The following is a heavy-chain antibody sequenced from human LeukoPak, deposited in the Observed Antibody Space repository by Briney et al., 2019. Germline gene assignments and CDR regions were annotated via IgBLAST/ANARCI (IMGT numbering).Heavy chain of an antibody. J-gene: IGHJ4*02. Sequence: GGSLRLSCAASGFTFSSYAMHWVRQAPGKGLEWVAVISYDGSNKYYADSVKGRFTISRDNSKNTLYLQMNSLRAEDTAVYYCASLGIETFGYWGQGTLVTVSS. CDR3: ASLGIETFGY. V-gene: IGHV3-30-3*01. D-gene: IGHD7-27*01. CDR1: GFTFSSYA. CDR2: ISYDGSNK.